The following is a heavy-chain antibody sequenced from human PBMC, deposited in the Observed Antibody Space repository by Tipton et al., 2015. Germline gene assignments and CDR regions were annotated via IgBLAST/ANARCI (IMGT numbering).Heavy chain of an antibody. CDR1: SASVTSRNHL. D-gene: IGHD1-20*01. J-gene: IGHJ2*01. Sequence: TLSLTCTVSSASVTSRNHLWSWIRQHPGKGPEWLGYIYSNGDTDYNPSLKSRVTISVDSSRDQFYLDLTSVTAADTAVYYCAKSPYNWSPDWYFDLWGRGTLVTVSS. CDR2: IYSNGDT. CDR3: AKSPYNWSPDWYFDL. V-gene: IGHV4-31*03.